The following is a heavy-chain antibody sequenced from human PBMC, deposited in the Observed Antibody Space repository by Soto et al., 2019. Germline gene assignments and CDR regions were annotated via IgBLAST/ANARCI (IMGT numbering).Heavy chain of an antibody. CDR3: AREYSSSRYFDY. D-gene: IGHD6-13*01. J-gene: IGHJ4*02. CDR2: INSDGSST. V-gene: IGHV3-74*01. CDR1: GFTFSSSW. Sequence: GWSLRLSCAASGFTFSSSWIHWVRQAPGKGLVWVSRINSDGSSTSYADSVKGRFTISRDNAKNTLYLQMNSLRAEDTAVYYCAREYSSSRYFDYWGQGTLVTVSS.